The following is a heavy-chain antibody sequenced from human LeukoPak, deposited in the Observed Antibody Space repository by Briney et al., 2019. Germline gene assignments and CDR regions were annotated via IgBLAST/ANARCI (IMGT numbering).Heavy chain of an antibody. CDR1: GGSFSGYY. J-gene: IGHJ4*02. Sequence: SSETLSLTCAVYGGSFSGYYWSWIRQPPGKGLEWIGEINHSGSTNYNPSLKSRVTISVDTSKNQFSLKLSSVTAADTAVYYCARRYSSGWYFWNYWGQGTLVTVSS. V-gene: IGHV4-34*01. D-gene: IGHD6-19*01. CDR2: INHSGST. CDR3: ARRYSSGWYFWNY.